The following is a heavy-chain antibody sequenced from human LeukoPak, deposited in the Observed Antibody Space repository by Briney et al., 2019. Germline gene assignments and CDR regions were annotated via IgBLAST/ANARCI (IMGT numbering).Heavy chain of an antibody. D-gene: IGHD6-13*01. J-gene: IGHJ4*02. Sequence: GGSLRLSCAASGFTFSSYGMSWVRQAPGKGLERVSAISGSGGSTYYADSVKGRFTISRDNSKNTLYLQMNSLRAEDTAVYYCAKLRSWYGDFDYWGQGTLVTVSS. V-gene: IGHV3-23*01. CDR3: AKLRSWYGDFDY. CDR1: GFTFSSYG. CDR2: ISGSGGST.